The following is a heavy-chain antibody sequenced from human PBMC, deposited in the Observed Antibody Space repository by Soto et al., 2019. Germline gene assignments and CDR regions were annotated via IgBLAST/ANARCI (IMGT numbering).Heavy chain of an antibody. V-gene: IGHV4-39*01. CDR1: GGSISSSSYY. D-gene: IGHD3-10*01. CDR3: ARSELFILVRPNYFDY. J-gene: IGHJ4*02. Sequence: PSETLSLTCTVSGGSISSSSYYWGWIRQPPGKGLEWIGSIYYSGSTYYNPSLKSRVTISVDTSKNQFSLKLSSVTAADTAVYYCARSELFILVRPNYFDYWGQGTLVTVSS. CDR2: IYYSGST.